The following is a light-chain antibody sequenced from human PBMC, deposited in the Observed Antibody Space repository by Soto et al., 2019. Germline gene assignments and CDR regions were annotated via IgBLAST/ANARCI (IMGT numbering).Light chain of an antibody. CDR2: GDN. J-gene: IGLJ2*01. CDR3: QSSDSNRSGWGI. CDR1: SSNIGAGYD. V-gene: IGLV1-40*01. Sequence: QSVLTQPPSVSGAPGQRVNISCNGSSSNIGAGYDVHWYQQLPGTAPKLLIYGDNNRPSGVPDRFSGSKSGTSASLAITGLQAEDEADYYCQSSDSNRSGWGIFGGGTKVTVL.